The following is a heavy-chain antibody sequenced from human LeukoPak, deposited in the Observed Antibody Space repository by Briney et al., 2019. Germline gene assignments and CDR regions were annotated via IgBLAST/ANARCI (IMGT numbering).Heavy chain of an antibody. CDR3: ARDRRGFGESYYFDY. CDR2: IYYSGST. Sequence: SETLSLTCTVSGGSISSSSYYWGWIRQPPGKGLEWIGSIYYSGSTYYNPFLKSRVTISVDTSKNQFSLKLSSVTAADTAVYYCARDRRGFGESYYFDYWGQGALVTVSS. CDR1: GGSISSSSYY. D-gene: IGHD3-10*01. J-gene: IGHJ4*02. V-gene: IGHV4-39*07.